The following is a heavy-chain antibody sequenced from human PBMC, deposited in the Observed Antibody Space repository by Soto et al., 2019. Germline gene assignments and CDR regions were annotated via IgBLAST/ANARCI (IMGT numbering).Heavy chain of an antibody. CDR3: ARLAMEQPNFDY. CDR2: IIPILGIA. CDR1: GGTFSSYT. Sequence: QVQLVQSGAEVKKPGSSVKVSCKASGGTFSSYTISWVRQAPGQGLEWMGRIIPILGIANYAQKFQGRVTITADKFTSTAYMELSSLRSEDTAVYYCARLAMEQPNFDYWGQGTLVTVSS. D-gene: IGHD6-13*01. V-gene: IGHV1-69*02. J-gene: IGHJ4*02.